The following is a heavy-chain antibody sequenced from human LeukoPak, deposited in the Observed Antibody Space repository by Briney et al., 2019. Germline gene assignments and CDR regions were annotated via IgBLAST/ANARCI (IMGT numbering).Heavy chain of an antibody. V-gene: IGHV3-21*04. CDR1: GFTFSSYS. D-gene: IGHD1-14*01. CDR3: AKDITGGRSSPYFDS. Sequence: GGSQRLSCAASGFTFSSYSMNWVRQAPGKGLEWVSSISSSSSYIYYADSVKGRFTISRDNAKNSLYLQMNSLRDEDTALYYCAKDITGGRSSPYFDSWGQGTLVTVSS. J-gene: IGHJ4*02. CDR2: ISSSSSYI.